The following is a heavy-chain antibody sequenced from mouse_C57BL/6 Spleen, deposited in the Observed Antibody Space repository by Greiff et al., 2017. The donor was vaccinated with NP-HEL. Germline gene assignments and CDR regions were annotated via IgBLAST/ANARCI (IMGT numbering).Heavy chain of an antibody. V-gene: IGHV7-4*01. CDR3: VKADYYGGAY. CDR2: FRNKANGSTT. CDR1: GFTFTDYY. J-gene: IGHJ3*01. Sequence: EVKLVESGGGLVQPGASLRLSCAASGFTFTDYYMSWVRQPPGKAPAWLALFRNKANGSTTEYTASVKVRFTISRDNSQNILYLQMNTLRAEDSATYYCVKADYYGGAYWGQGTLVTVSA. D-gene: IGHD1-1*01.